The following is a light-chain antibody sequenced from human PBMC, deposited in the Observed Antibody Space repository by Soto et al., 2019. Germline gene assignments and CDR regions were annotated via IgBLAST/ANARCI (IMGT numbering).Light chain of an antibody. CDR1: SSDVGGYNY. V-gene: IGLV2-8*01. Sequence: QSALTQPPSASGAPGPSVTISCTGTSSDVGGYNYVSWYQQHPGKAPKLMIYEVSKRPSGVPYRFSGTESGNTASLTVSGLQAEDEADYYCSSYAGSLYVFGAGTKLAVL. J-gene: IGLJ1*01. CDR2: EVS. CDR3: SSYAGSLYV.